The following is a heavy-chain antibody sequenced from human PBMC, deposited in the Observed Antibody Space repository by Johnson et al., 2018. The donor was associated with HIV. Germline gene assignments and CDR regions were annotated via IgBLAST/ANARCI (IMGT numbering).Heavy chain of an antibody. V-gene: IGHV3-66*01. CDR2: IYSGGST. J-gene: IGHJ3*02. CDR3: ARVHSGGAFDI. Sequence: VQLVESGGGLVQPGGSLRLSCAASGFTVSSNYMSWVRQAPGKGLEWVSVIYSGGSTYYADSVKGRFTISRDNSKNTLYLHMTSLRAEDTAVYYCARVHSGGAFDIWGQGTMVTVSS. CDR1: GFTVSSNY.